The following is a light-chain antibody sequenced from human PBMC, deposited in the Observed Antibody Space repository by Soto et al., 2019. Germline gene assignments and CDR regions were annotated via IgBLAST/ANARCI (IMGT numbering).Light chain of an antibody. CDR1: SGDVGGYNY. Sequence: QSVLTQPASVSGSPGQSITISCTGTSGDVGGYNYVSWYQQHPGKAPKLMIYGVTNRPSGVSNRFSGSKSANTASLTISGLQAEDEADYYCSSYTSSSTLSVVFGGGTQLTVL. CDR2: GVT. J-gene: IGLJ2*01. V-gene: IGLV2-14*01. CDR3: SSYTSSSTLSVV.